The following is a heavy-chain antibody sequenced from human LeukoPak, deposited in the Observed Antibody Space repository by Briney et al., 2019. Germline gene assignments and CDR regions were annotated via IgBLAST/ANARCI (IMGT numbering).Heavy chain of an antibody. D-gene: IGHD6-19*01. CDR1: GGSINSYY. V-gene: IGHV4-59*01. J-gene: IGHJ4*02. CDR2: IYYSGST. Sequence: SETLSLTCTVSGGSINSYYWTWIRQPPGKGLEWIGYIYYSGSTNYNPSLKSRVTISVDTSKSQFSLKLSSVTAADTAVYYCARQSSGCYDYWGQGTLVTVSS. CDR3: ARQSSGCYDY.